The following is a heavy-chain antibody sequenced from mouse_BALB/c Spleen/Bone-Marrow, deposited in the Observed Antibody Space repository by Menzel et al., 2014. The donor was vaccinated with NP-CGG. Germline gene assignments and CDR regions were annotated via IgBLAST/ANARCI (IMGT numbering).Heavy chain of an antibody. CDR3: AKHGGGYFDY. CDR2: IWNDGST. CDR1: GFSLTSYG. Sequence: VQLQQSGPGLVTPSPSLSITCTISGFSLTSYGVHWVRQPPGKGLEWLTVIWNDGSTTYNSALKSRLTISKDNSKSQVFLKMNSLQTDDTGMYYCAKHGGGYFDYWGQGTSLTVSS. V-gene: IGHV2-6-1*01. J-gene: IGHJ2*02.